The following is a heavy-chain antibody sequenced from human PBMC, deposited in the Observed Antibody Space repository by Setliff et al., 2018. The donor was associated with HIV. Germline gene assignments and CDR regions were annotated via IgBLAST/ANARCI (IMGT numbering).Heavy chain of an antibody. V-gene: IGHV4-34*01. D-gene: IGHD2-2*01. CDR3: SRGLGGYCSSVRCYEADH. CDR1: GVSFSGYS. CDR2: IDQSGST. J-gene: IGHJ5*02. Sequence: AETLSPTCAAYGVSFSGYSWTWIRQPPGKGLEWIGEIDQSGSTNYHPSLKSRVTTSVDTSKNQFSLRLSSVTAADTAVYYCSRGLGGYCSSVRCYEADHWGQGTLVTVSS.